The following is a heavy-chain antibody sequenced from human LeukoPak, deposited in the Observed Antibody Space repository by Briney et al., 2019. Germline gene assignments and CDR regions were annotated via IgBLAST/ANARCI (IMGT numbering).Heavy chain of an antibody. V-gene: IGHV3-73*01. CDR2: IDKKDKGYATAT. CDR3: TRDSGTYNWFDP. CDR1: GFTFSGSA. D-gene: IGHD1-26*01. Sequence: GGSLRLSCAAPGFTFSGSAIHWVRQCSGKGLEWVGQIDKKDKGYATATAYAASVKGRFTISRDDSINTAYLQMKSLKTEDTALYYCTRDSGTYNWFDPWGQGTLVTVSS. J-gene: IGHJ5*02.